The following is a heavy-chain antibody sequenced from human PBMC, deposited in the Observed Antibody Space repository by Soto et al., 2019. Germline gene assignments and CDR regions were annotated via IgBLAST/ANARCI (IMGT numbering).Heavy chain of an antibody. D-gene: IGHD2-21*01. Sequence: VQLVQSGVEVKKPGASVKVSCKASGYTFISHGISWVRPAPGQGLEWMGWISGKNGNTNYEQKLQGRVTFTTDTTTRTAYMELKYLSSDDADVYSCARVSSYLVVVPACGIDVWGQGTKVTVSS. J-gene: IGHJ6*02. CDR3: ARVSSYLVVVPACGIDV. CDR2: ISGKNGNT. CDR1: GYTFISHG. V-gene: IGHV1-18*04.